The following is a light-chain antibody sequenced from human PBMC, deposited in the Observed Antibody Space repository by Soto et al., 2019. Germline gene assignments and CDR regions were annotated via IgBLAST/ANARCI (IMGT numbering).Light chain of an antibody. CDR2: GAS. Sequence: EIVMTQSPETLSVSPGERATLSCRASQSVSSSLAWYQQKPGQAPRLLIYGASTRATGIPARFSGSGSGTEFTLTISSLQSEDFAVYYCQPYNNWPPITFGQGTRLEIK. J-gene: IGKJ5*01. CDR1: QSVSSS. CDR3: QPYNNWPPIT. V-gene: IGKV3-15*01.